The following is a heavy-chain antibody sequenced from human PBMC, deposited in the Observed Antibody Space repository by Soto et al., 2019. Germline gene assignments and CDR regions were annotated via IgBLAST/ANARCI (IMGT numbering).Heavy chain of an antibody. CDR3: AKDRYSGSYCHLY. CDR2: ISGSGGST. J-gene: IGHJ4*02. D-gene: IGHD1-26*01. Sequence: EVQLLESGGGLVQPGGSLRLSCAASGFTFSSYAMSWVRQAPGKGLEWVSAISGSGGSTYYADSVKGRFTISRDNSKNTLYLQMHSLRAEDTAVYYCAKDRYSGSYCHLYWGQGTLVTVSS. CDR1: GFTFSSYA. V-gene: IGHV3-23*01.